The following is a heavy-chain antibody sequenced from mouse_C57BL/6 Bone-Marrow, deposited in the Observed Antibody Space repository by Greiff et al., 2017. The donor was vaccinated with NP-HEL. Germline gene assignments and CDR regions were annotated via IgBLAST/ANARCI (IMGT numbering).Heavy chain of an antibody. J-gene: IGHJ4*01. CDR2: IRSKSSNYAT. D-gene: IGHD2-4*01. CDR1: GFTFNTYA. Sequence: EVMLVESGGGLVQPKGSLKLSCAASGFTFNTYAMHWVRQAPGKGLEWVARIRSKSSNYATYYADSVKDRFTISRDDSQSMLYLQMNNLKTEDTAMYYCVRVTMITSGYAMDYWGQGTSVTVSS. V-gene: IGHV10-3*01. CDR3: VRVTMITSGYAMDY.